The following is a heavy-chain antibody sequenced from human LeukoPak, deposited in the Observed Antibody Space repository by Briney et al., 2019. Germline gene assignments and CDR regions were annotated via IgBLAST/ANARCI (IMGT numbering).Heavy chain of an antibody. CDR3: ARAWEDYYYGMDV. Sequence: SETLSLTCAVYGGSFSGYYWSWIRQPAGKGLEWIGRIYTSGSTNYNPSLKSRVTMSVDTSKNQFSLKLSSVTAADTAVYYCARAWEDYYYGMDVWGQGTTVTVSS. J-gene: IGHJ6*02. CDR1: GGSFSGYY. CDR2: IYTSGST. V-gene: IGHV4-59*10. D-gene: IGHD1-26*01.